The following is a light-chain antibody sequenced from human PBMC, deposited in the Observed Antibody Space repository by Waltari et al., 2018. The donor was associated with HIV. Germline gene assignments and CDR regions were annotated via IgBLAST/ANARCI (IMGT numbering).Light chain of an antibody. CDR3: QLFNHYPPL. CDR2: DAS. V-gene: IGKV1D-13*01. CDR1: QGISSA. J-gene: IGKJ4*01. Sequence: AIQLTQSPPSLSASVGDSVTITCRASQGISSALAWYQQRPGKPPNLLIYDASTLEGGVPSRFSGSGSGTDFTLTISSLQPEDSATYYCQLFNHYPPLFGGGTKVAI.